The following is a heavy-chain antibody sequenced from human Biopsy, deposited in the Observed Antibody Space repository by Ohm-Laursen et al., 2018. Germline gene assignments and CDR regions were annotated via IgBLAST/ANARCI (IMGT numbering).Heavy chain of an antibody. CDR2: IYSGRNT. CDR3: ARGRRASGWPYFDN. V-gene: IGHV4-61*01. D-gene: IGHD6-19*01. J-gene: IGHJ4*02. CDR1: GDSLSSGPDN. Sequence: GTLSLTCTVSGDSLSSGPDNWSWIRQPPGQGLEYIGFIYSGRNTNYNPSLQNRVTMSVDTSKNQFSLKLSSVIAADTAVYYSARGRRASGWPYFDNWGQGTLVIVSS.